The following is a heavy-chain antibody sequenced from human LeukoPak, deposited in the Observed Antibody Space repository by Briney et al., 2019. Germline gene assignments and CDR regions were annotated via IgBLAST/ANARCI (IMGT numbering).Heavy chain of an antibody. CDR2: LYTTGNT. D-gene: IGHD6-13*01. J-gene: IGHJ4*02. V-gene: IGHV3-53*01. CDR3: ARLTADGRLYFVD. CDR1: GFTVNSNY. Sequence: GGSLRLSCAASGFTVNSNYLSWVRQAPGKGLEWVSSLYTTGNTYYSNSVKGRFSISTDNSKNTLFLQMNSLRAEDTAVYYCARLTADGRLYFVDWGPGTLVTVSS.